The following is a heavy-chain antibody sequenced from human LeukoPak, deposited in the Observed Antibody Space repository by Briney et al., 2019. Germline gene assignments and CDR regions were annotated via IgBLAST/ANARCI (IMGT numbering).Heavy chain of an antibody. CDR3: AKEYFPYYYDSSGYFDY. CDR2: ISWNSGSI. J-gene: IGHJ4*02. V-gene: IGHV3-9*01. D-gene: IGHD3-22*01. Sequence: GGSLRLSCAASGFTFDDYAMHWVRQAPGKGLEWVSGISWNSGSIGYADSVKGRFTISRDNAKNSLYLQMNSLRAEDTAVYYCAKEYFPYYYDSSGYFDYWGQGTLVTVSS. CDR1: GFTFDDYA.